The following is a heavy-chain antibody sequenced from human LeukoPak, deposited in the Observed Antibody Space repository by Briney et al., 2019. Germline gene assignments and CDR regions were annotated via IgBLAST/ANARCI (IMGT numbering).Heavy chain of an antibody. V-gene: IGHV3-23*01. CDR1: GFTCSSYA. Sequence: GGSLRLSCAASGFTCSSYAMSWVRQAPGKGLEWVSAISGSGGSTYYADSVKGRFTISRDNSKNTLYLQMDSLRAEDTAVYYCAKVSYYDSSGHERDYFDYWGQGTLVTVSS. J-gene: IGHJ4*02. CDR2: ISGSGGST. CDR3: AKVSYYDSSGHERDYFDY. D-gene: IGHD3-22*01.